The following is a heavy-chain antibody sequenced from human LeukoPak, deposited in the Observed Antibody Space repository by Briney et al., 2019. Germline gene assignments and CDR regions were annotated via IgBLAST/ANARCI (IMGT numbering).Heavy chain of an antibody. V-gene: IGHV3-21*01. J-gene: IGHJ4*02. D-gene: IGHD3-22*01. CDR1: GFTFSSYS. Sequence: PGGSLRLSCAASGFTFSSYSMNWVRQAPGKGLEWVSSISSSSSYIYYADSVKGRFTISRDNAKNSLYLQMNSLRAEDTAVYCCARVSSSGYGYWGQGTLVTVSS. CDR2: ISSSSSYI. CDR3: ARVSSSGYGY.